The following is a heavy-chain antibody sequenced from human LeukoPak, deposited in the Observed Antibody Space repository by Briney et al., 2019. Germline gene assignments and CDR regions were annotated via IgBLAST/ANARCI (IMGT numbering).Heavy chain of an antibody. CDR1: GFTFTTYW. Sequence: PGGSLRLSCAASGFTFTTYWMHWVRQAPGKGLVWVSHINSDGSITSYADSVKGRFTISRDNSKNTVYLQMNSLRVEDTALYYCVRSLDYWGQGTLVTVSS. J-gene: IGHJ4*02. CDR2: INSDGSIT. CDR3: VRSLDY. V-gene: IGHV3-74*01.